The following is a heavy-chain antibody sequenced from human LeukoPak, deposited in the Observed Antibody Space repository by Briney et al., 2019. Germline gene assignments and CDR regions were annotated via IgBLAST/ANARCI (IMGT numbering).Heavy chain of an antibody. J-gene: IGHJ4*02. D-gene: IGHD3-22*01. CDR2: IRYDGSDK. CDR3: AKVKTMIVVVTPFSR. CDR1: GFTFNSYG. Sequence: PGGSLTLSLAASGFTFNSYGMHWVRQAPGKGLEWVAFIRYDGSDKYYADSVKGRFTISRDNSKNTLFLQMNSLRAEDTAVYYCAKVKTMIVVVTPFSRWGPATLVTVSS. V-gene: IGHV3-30*02.